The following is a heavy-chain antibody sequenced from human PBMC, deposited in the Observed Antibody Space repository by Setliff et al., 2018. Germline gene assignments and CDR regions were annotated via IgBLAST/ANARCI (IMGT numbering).Heavy chain of an antibody. J-gene: IGHJ4*02. CDR3: ARENTAKNFWGEESDY. D-gene: IGHD3-3*01. Sequence: ASVKVSCKDSGYTFSTYGISWVRQAPGQGLEWMGVLNPGDGSTTYAQRFQGRVKMTRDTSTNTVFMQLNNLRFEDRAVYYCARENTAKNFWGEESDYWGQGTLVTVSS. CDR2: LNPGDGST. V-gene: IGHV1-46*01. CDR1: GYTFSTYG.